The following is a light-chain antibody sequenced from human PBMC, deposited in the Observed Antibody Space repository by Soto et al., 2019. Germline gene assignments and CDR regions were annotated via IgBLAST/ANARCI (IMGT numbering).Light chain of an antibody. J-gene: IGLJ2*01. Sequence: QSVLTQPHSASGSPGQSVTISCTGTSSDVGGYNYVSWYQQHPGKAPKLMIYEVSKRPSGVPDRFSGSKSGNTASLTVSGRQAEDEADYYCSSYAGSNNVGFGGGTQLTVL. V-gene: IGLV2-8*01. CDR3: SSYAGSNNVG. CDR1: SSDVGGYNY. CDR2: EVS.